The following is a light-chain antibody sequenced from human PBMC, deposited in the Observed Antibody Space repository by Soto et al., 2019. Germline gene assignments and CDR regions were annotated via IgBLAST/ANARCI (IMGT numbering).Light chain of an antibody. V-gene: IGKV3-15*01. Sequence: EIVMTQSPATLSVSPGERATLSCRASQSVSSNLAWYQQKPGQAPRLLIYRASTRATGIPARFSGSGSGTEFTLNISSLQSEDFAVYYCQHYNNWPPYTFGQGTKLEIK. CDR2: RAS. CDR1: QSVSSN. J-gene: IGKJ2*01. CDR3: QHYNNWPPYT.